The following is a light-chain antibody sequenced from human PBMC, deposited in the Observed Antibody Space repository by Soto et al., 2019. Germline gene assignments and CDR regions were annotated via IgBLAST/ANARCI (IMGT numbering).Light chain of an antibody. CDR2: AAS. CDR3: QQRSNWPPQT. Sequence: EIVLTQSPATLSLSPGERATLSCRASQSVSSSLAWYQQEPGQAPRLLIYAASNRATGIPARFSGSGSGTDFTLPISCLAPEDFAVYCCQQRSNWPPQTFGQGTKVDIK. V-gene: IGKV3-11*01. CDR1: QSVSSS. J-gene: IGKJ1*01.